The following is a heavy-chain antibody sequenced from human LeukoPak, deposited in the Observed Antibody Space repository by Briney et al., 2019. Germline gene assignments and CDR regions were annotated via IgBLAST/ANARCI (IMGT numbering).Heavy chain of an antibody. D-gene: IGHD6-19*01. CDR1: GYTVTSYY. V-gene: IGHV1-46*01. J-gene: IGHJ4*02. CDR2: LNPSGGSS. Sequence: GASVKVSCKASGYTVTSYYMHWVRQAPGQGLEWMGILNPSGGSSSYAQKFQGRATLTRATSTSTVYMELSSLRSDDTAVYYCARVIGVAGVDYWGQGTLVTVSS. CDR3: ARVIGVAGVDY.